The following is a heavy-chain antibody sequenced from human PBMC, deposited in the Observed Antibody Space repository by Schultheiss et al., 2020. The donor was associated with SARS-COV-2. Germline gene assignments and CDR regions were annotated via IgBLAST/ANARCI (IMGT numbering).Heavy chain of an antibody. Sequence: SETLSLTCGVSTGSISTGDYYWSWIRQPPGKGLEWIGYIYYSGSTYYNPSLKSRVTISVDTSKNQFSLKLSSVTAADTAVYYCARDGEAATGSSFDYWGQGTLVTVSS. CDR1: TGSISTGDYY. D-gene: IGHD3-10*01. V-gene: IGHV4-30-4*01. CDR3: ARDGEAATGSSFDY. CDR2: IYYSGST. J-gene: IGHJ4*02.